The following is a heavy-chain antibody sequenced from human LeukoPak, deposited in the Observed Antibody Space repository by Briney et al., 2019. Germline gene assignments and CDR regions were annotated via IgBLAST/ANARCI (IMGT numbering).Heavy chain of an antibody. J-gene: IGHJ4*02. CDR3: ARLASRSY. D-gene: IGHD6-6*01. Sequence: GGSLRLSCAVSGFTVSTNFMSWVRQAPGKGPEWVSIIYADGGTKYADSVKGRFTISRDTSKNTFSLQMNNLRAEDTAVYYCARLASRSYWGQGTLVAVSS. CDR1: GFTVSTNF. CDR2: IYADGGT. V-gene: IGHV3-53*01.